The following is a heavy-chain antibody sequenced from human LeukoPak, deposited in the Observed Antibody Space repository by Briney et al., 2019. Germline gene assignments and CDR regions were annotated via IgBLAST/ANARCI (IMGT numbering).Heavy chain of an antibody. D-gene: IGHD3-10*01. J-gene: IGHJ4*02. Sequence: GGSLRLSCAASGFSVNNNYMNWVRQATGKGLEWVSLMDNFGYKHYADSVEGRVTISRDSSRNTVYLQLNSLRAEDTAVYYCAGGSYYGSGSRPGYVEYWGQGTLVTVSS. CDR3: AGGSYYGSGSRPGYVEY. V-gene: IGHV3-53*01. CDR1: GFSVNNNY. CDR2: MDNFGYK.